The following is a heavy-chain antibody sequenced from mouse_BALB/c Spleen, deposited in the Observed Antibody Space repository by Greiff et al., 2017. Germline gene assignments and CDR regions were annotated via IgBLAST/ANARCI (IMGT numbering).Heavy chain of an antibody. J-gene: IGHJ4*01. Sequence: EVQLQESGPGLVKPSQSLSLTCTVTGYSITSDYAWNWIRQFPGNKLEWMGYISYSGSTSYNPSLKSRISITRDTSKNQFFLQLNSVTTEDTATYYCAREGGLYAMDYWGQGTSVTVSS. CDR2: ISYSGST. CDR3: AREGGLYAMDY. V-gene: IGHV3-2*02. CDR1: GYSITSDYA.